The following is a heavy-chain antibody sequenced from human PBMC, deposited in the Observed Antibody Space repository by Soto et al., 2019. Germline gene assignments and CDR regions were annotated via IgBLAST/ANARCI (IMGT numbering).Heavy chain of an antibody. D-gene: IGHD6-13*01. J-gene: IGHJ6*02. CDR2: LIPIFGTA. V-gene: IGHV1-69*06. CDR1: GGTFSSYA. CDR3: ARSKQQLDYYYYYGMDV. Sequence: QVQLVQSGAELKKPGSSVKVSCKASGGTFSSYAIRWVRQAPGQGLEWMGGLIPIFGTATYALKFQGRVTITADKYTRTADMELSSLRSEDTAVYYCARSKQQLDYYYYYGMDVWGQGTTVTVSS.